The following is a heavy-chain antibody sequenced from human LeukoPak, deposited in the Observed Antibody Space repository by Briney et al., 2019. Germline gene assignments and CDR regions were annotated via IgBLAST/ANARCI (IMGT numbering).Heavy chain of an antibody. CDR1: GFTFSSYG. V-gene: IGHV3-30*18. J-gene: IGHJ4*02. CDR2: ISYDGSNK. D-gene: IGHD2-2*02. CDR3: AKAGSDIVVVPAAIVY. Sequence: GGSLRLSCAASGFTFSSYGMHWVRQAPGKGLEWVAVISYDGSNKYYADSVKGRFTTSRDNSKNTLYLQMNSLRAEDTAVYYCAKAGSDIVVVPAAIVYWGQGTLVTVSS.